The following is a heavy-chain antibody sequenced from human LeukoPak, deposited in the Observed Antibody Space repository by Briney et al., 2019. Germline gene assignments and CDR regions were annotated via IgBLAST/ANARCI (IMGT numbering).Heavy chain of an antibody. CDR3: ARDLGIVVVPAAPGY. Sequence: GGSLRLSYAASGFTFSSYWMSWVRQAPGKGLEWVANIKQDGSEKYYVDSVKGRFTISRDNAKNSLYLQMNSLRAEDTAVYYCARDLGIVVVPAAPGYWGQGTLVTVSS. CDR1: GFTFSSYW. V-gene: IGHV3-7*03. J-gene: IGHJ4*02. D-gene: IGHD2-2*03. CDR2: IKQDGSEK.